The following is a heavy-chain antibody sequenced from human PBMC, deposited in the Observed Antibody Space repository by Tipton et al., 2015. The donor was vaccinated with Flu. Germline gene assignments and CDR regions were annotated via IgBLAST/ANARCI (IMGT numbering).Heavy chain of an antibody. Sequence: TLSLTCAVYGGSFSGYYWSWLRQPPGKGLEWIGEINHSGSTNYNPSLKSRVTISVDTSKNQFSLKLSSVTAADTAVYYCARRKTVTTRLTYFDYWGQGTLVTVSS. CDR2: INHSGST. CDR3: ARRKTVTTRLTYFDY. D-gene: IGHD4-17*01. CDR1: GGSFSGYY. V-gene: IGHV4-34*01. J-gene: IGHJ4*02.